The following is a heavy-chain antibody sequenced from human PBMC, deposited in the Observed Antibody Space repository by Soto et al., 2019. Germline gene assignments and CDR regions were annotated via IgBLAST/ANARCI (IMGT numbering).Heavy chain of an antibody. CDR2: INPNSGGT. D-gene: IGHD2-2*03. Sequence: ASVKASCKASGYTFTGYYIHWVRQAPGQGLEWLGWINPNSGGTNYAQKFQGWVTMTRDTSISTAYMELSRLRSDDTAVYYCARERWASGGYCSSTSCPKYYYYGMDVWG. CDR3: ARERWASGGYCSSTSCPKYYYYGMDV. V-gene: IGHV1-2*04. CDR1: GYTFTGYY. J-gene: IGHJ6*02.